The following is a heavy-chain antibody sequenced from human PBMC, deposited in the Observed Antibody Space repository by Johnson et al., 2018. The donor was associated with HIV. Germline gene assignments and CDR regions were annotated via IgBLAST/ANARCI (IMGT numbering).Heavy chain of an antibody. CDR1: GFSFIDYA. V-gene: IGHV3-23*04. CDR2: ISGSGGIT. J-gene: IGHJ3*02. Sequence: EVQLVESGGGLVRPGGSLRLSCVASGFSFIDYAMIWVRQAPGKGLEWVSIISGSGGITYHADSVKGRFTISRDNSKNTLYLQMKSLRAEDTAVYYCAKAFHYYDSSGFNDAFDIWGQGTMVTVSS. D-gene: IGHD3-22*01. CDR3: AKAFHYYDSSGFNDAFDI.